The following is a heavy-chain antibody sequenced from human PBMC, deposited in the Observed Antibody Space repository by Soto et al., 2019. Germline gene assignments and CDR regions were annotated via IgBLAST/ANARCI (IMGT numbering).Heavy chain of an antibody. V-gene: IGHV3-23*01. CDR3: AKDEPTDYYDSSGTAGY. Sequence: EVQLLESGGGLVQPGGSLSLSCAASGFTFSSYAMSWVRQAPGKGLEWVSAISGSGGSTYYADSVKGRFTISRDNSKNTLYLQMNSLRAEDTAVYYCAKDEPTDYYDSSGTAGYWGQGTLVTVSS. CDR2: ISGSGGST. CDR1: GFTFSSYA. D-gene: IGHD3-22*01. J-gene: IGHJ4*02.